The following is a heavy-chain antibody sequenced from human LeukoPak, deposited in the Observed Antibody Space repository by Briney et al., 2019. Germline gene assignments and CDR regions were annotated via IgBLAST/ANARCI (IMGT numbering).Heavy chain of an antibody. CDR1: GGSISTYY. J-gene: IGHJ3*02. V-gene: IGHV4-59*01. Sequence: SETLSLTCTVSGGSISTYYWTWIRQPPGKGLEWIGYIYYTGSTNYNPSLKSRVTISVDTSKNQFSLKLTSVTAADTAVYYCARVYGSGYDFRGAFDIWGQGTMVSVSS. CDR2: IYYTGST. D-gene: IGHD5-12*01. CDR3: ARVYGSGYDFRGAFDI.